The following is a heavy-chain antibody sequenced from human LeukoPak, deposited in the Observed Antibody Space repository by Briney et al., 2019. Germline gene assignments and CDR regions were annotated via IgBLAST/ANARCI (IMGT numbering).Heavy chain of an antibody. CDR1: AFTFSSYG. V-gene: IGHV3-30*02. D-gene: IGHD6-6*01. J-gene: IGHJ6*03. Sequence: PGGSLRLSCAASAFTFSSYGMHWVRQAPGKGLEWVAFIRYDGSNKYYADSVKGRFTISRDNSKNTLYLQMNSLRPEDTAVYYCAKDPADQGKSIAARRPTYYYYYYMDVWGKGTTVTVSS. CDR2: IRYDGSNK. CDR3: AKDPADQGKSIAARRPTYYYYYYMDV.